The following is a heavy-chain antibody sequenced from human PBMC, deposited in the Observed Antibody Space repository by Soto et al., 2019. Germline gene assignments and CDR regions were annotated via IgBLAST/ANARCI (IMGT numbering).Heavy chain of an antibody. D-gene: IGHD2-15*01. CDR2: ISSSGSTI. J-gene: IGHJ5*02. CDR1: GFTFSDYY. Sequence: PGGSLRLSCAASGFTFSDYYMSWIRQAPGKGLEWVSYISSSGSTIYYADSVKGRFTISRDNAKNSLYLQMNSLRAEDTAVYYCARAIGYCSGGSCLTSNTRNWFDPWGQGTLVTVSS. CDR3: ARAIGYCSGGSCLTSNTRNWFDP. V-gene: IGHV3-11*01.